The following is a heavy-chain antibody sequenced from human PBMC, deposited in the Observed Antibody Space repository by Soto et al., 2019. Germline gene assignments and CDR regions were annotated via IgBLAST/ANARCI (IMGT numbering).Heavy chain of an antibody. V-gene: IGHV1-3*05. CDR1: GYTFTSYA. Sequence: QVQLVQSGAEEKKPGASVKVSCKASGYTFTSYAMHWVRQAPGQRLEWMGWINAGNGNTKYSQKFQGRVTITRDTSASTAYMELSSLGSYTTAVYNCTRDGSPWDYWGQGTLVTVSS. CDR3: TRDGSPWDY. D-gene: IGHD6-13*01. CDR2: INAGNGNT. J-gene: IGHJ4*02.